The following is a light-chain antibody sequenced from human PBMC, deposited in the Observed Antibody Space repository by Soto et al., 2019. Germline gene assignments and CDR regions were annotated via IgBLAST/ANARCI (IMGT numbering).Light chain of an antibody. Sequence: DIQLTQSPPTLSASVGDRVTITCRASQSIRYYLAWYKQMPGKAPKLLIYGASRLQSGVPSRFSGSGSETEFTPNISNLQHDDFATYFCQHHNSYSQTFGQGTKVEIK. V-gene: IGKV1-5*01. CDR1: QSIRYY. CDR3: QHHNSYSQT. J-gene: IGKJ1*01. CDR2: GAS.